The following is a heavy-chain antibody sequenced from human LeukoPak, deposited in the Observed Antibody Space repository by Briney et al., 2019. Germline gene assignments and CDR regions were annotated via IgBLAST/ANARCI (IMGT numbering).Heavy chain of an antibody. Sequence: PSETLSLTCAVYGGSFSGYYWSWIRQPPGKGLEWIGEINHSESTNYNPSLKSRVTISVDTSKNQFSLKLSSVTAADTAVYYCARGLYYDSSGYYFLNNWFDPWGQGTLVTVSS. V-gene: IGHV4-34*01. J-gene: IGHJ5*02. D-gene: IGHD3-22*01. CDR1: GGSFSGYY. CDR3: ARGLYYDSSGYYFLNNWFDP. CDR2: INHSEST.